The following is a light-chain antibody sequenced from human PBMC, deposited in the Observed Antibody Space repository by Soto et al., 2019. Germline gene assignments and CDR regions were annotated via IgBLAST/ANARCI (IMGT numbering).Light chain of an antibody. CDR3: QQFSDSPPERT. Sequence: ETVMTQSPAVLSVSPGERATLSCRASQSVDSRLAWYQQKPGQAPRLHIYGASTRATSIPARFSGSGSGTEFTLTIISLPSEDSAIYYCQQFSDSPPERTFGQGTKVEVK. J-gene: IGKJ1*01. CDR1: QSVDSR. V-gene: IGKV3-15*01. CDR2: GAS.